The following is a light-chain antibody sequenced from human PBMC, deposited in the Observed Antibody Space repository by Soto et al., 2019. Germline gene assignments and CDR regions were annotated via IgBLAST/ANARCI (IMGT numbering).Light chain of an antibody. J-gene: IGKJ1*01. CDR2: KAS. CDR3: QQYGSYSPWT. Sequence: DIQMTQSPSTLSASVGDRVTITCRVSQSIGSWLAWYQQKPGKAPKLLIYKASSIESGVPSRFSGSGSGTEFTLTISSVPPDDFASYYCQQYGSYSPWTFGQGTKVEIK. CDR1: QSIGSW. V-gene: IGKV1-5*03.